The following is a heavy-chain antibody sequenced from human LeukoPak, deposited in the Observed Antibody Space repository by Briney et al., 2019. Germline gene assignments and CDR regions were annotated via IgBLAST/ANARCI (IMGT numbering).Heavy chain of an antibody. CDR1: GFNFSTYW. V-gene: IGHV3-7*01. J-gene: IGHJ4*02. D-gene: IGHD3-10*01. CDR3: VTDQTGRHPYFFDY. Sequence: GGSLRPSCAASGFNFSTYWMTWVRQVPGKGLEWVANIKEDGSEIYYVDAVKGRFSISRDNAKTSLYLQMNNLSVADTAVYYCVTDQTGRHPYFFDYWGQGTLVTVSS. CDR2: IKEDGSEI.